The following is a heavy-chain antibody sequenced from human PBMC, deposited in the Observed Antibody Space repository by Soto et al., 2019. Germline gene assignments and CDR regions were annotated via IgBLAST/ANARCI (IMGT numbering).Heavy chain of an antibody. V-gene: IGHV4-30-4*01. D-gene: IGHD3-10*01. Sequence: PSETLSLTCTVSGGSISSGDYYWSWIRQPPGKGLEWIGYIYYSGSTYYNPSLKSRVTIAVDTSKNQFSLKLSSVTAADTAVYYCAREVRGAPIDYWGQGTLVTVSS. CDR2: IYYSGST. J-gene: IGHJ4*02. CDR3: AREVRGAPIDY. CDR1: GGSISSGDYY.